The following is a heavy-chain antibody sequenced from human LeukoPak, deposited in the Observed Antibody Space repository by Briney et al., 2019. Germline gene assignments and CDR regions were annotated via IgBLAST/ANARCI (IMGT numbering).Heavy chain of an antibody. J-gene: IGHJ1*01. CDR3: ASRLSYYDILTGSNPYPDYFQH. V-gene: IGHV3-7*01. D-gene: IGHD3-9*01. CDR2: IKRDGSEE. CDR1: GFTFSSYW. Sequence: GGSLRLSCAGSGFTFSSYWMSWVRQAPGKGLEWVASIKRDGSEEYYVDSVKGRFTISRDNAKNSLYLQMNSLRAEDTAVYYCASRLSYYDILTGSNPYPDYFQHWGQGTLVTVSS.